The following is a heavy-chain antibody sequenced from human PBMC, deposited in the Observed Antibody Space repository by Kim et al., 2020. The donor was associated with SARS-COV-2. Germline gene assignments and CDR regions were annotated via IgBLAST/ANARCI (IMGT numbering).Heavy chain of an antibody. CDR2: ISYAGSNK. J-gene: IGHJ6*02. CDR3: ARDANQVLDV. V-gene: IGHV3-30-3*01. CDR1: GFTFSSYG. D-gene: IGHD2-2*01. Sequence: GWSLRLSCAASGFTFSSYGMHWVRQAPGKGLEWVAVISYAGSNKKYADSVKDRFTISRDNSNNTLYLQVNSLRAEDTAIYYCARDANQVLDVWGQGTTVTV.